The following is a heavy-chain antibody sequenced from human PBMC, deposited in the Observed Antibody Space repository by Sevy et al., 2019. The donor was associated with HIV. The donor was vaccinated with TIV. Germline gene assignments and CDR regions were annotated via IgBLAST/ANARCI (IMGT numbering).Heavy chain of an antibody. J-gene: IGHJ3*01. CDR1: AFTFSSYD. V-gene: IGHV3-13*01. D-gene: IGHD6-13*01. CDR2: IGLSGDT. Sequence: GGSLRLSCAATAFTFSSYDMHWVRQVAGKGLEWVSSIGLSGDTYFAGSVKGLFTISRDNVKNYLYLQMSSLRAGDTAVYYCARETAADAFDVWGQGTFVTVSS. CDR3: ARETAADAFDV.